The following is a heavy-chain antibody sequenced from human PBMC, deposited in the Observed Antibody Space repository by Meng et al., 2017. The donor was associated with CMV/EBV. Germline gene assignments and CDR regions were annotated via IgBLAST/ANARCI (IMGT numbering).Heavy chain of an antibody. D-gene: IGHD3-3*01. Sequence: QVQLTQWGAGMLKPSETLSLTCAGYGGSFSGYYGSWIRQPPGKGLEWIGEINHSGSTNYNPSLKSRVTISVDTSKNQFSLKLSSVTAADTAVYYCARVWVRPAVLRFLKSVRFDPWGQGTLVTVSS. CDR2: INHSGST. J-gene: IGHJ5*02. CDR1: GGSFSGYY. V-gene: IGHV4-34*01. CDR3: ARVWVRPAVLRFLKSVRFDP.